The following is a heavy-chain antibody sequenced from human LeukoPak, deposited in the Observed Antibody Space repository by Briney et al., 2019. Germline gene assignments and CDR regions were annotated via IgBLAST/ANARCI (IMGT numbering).Heavy chain of an antibody. V-gene: IGHV3-23*01. CDR3: AKAGMTRFDY. D-gene: IGHD1-20*01. CDR2: FSGSGGST. CDR1: GFTFSSCG. J-gene: IGHJ4*02. Sequence: GGSLRLSCAASGFTFSSCGMSWVRQAPGKGLEWVSGFSGSGGSTYYADSVKGRLTISRDNSKNTLYLQMNSLRVEDTAVYYCAKAGMTRFDYWGQGIMVTVSS.